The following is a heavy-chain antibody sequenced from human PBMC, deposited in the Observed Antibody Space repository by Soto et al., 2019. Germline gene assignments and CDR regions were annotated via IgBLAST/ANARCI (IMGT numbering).Heavy chain of an antibody. CDR3: ARDGAVSGNSNLDN. D-gene: IGHD6-19*01. Sequence: ASVKVACKASGYTFTSYAIHWVLQAPGQRLEWMGWINAGNGNTKYSQKFLCRVTITRDTSASAAYMELRSGTSEDTAVYYCARDGAVSGNSNLDNLDQGTLLTVS. CDR1: GYTFTSYA. V-gene: IGHV1-3*01. CDR2: INAGNGNT. J-gene: IGHJ4*02.